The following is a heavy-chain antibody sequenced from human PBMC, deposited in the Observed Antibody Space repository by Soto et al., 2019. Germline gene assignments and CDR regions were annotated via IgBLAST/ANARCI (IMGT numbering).Heavy chain of an antibody. CDR1: GFTFSSYD. J-gene: IGHJ6*02. Sequence: EVQLVESGGGLVQPGGSLRLSCAASGFTFSSYDMHWVRQATGKGLEWVSAIGTAGDTYYPGSVKGRFTISRENAKNSLYLQMHSLRAGDTAVYDCARAPPGGYHYYYGLDVWGQGTTVTVSS. CDR3: ARAPPGGYHYYYGLDV. V-gene: IGHV3-13*04. CDR2: IGTAGDT. D-gene: IGHD3-22*01.